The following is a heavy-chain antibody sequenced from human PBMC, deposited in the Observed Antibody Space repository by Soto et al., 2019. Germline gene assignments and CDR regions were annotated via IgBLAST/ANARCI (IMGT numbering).Heavy chain of an antibody. CDR1: GYSFTSYW. D-gene: IGHD3-3*01. V-gene: IGHV5-10-1*01. J-gene: IGHJ6*02. CDR2: IDPSDSYT. Sequence: PGESLKISCKGSGYSFTSYWISWVRQMPGKGLEWMGRIDPSDSYTNYSPSFQGHVTISADQSISTAYLQWSSLKASDTAMYYCARQGPLYYDFWSGYYYYYYYGMDVWGQGTTVTVSS. CDR3: ARQGPLYYDFWSGYYYYYYYGMDV.